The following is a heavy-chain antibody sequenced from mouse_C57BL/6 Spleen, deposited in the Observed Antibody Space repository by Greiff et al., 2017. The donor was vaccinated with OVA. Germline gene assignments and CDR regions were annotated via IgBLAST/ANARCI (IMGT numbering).Heavy chain of an antibody. CDR1: GYSITSGYY. Sequence: DVKLVESGPGLVKPSQSLSLTCSVTGYSITSGYYWNWIRQFPGNKLEWMGYISYDGSNNYNPSLKNRISITRDTSKNQFFLKLNSVTTEDTATYYCARGSPDYWGQGTTLTVSS. V-gene: IGHV3-6*01. CDR2: ISYDGSN. J-gene: IGHJ2*01. CDR3: ARGSPDY.